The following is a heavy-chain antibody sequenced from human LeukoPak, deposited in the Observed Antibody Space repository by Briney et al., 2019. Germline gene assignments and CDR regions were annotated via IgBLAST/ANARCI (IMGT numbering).Heavy chain of an antibody. V-gene: IGHV3-23*01. CDR1: GFTFSSYA. J-gene: IGHJ3*02. D-gene: IGHD5-24*01. CDR2: ISGSGGST. CDR3: ARDLGYKDYVSAFDI. Sequence: QPGGSLRLSCAASGFTFSSYAMSWVRQAPGKGLEWVSAISGSGGSTYYADSVKGRFTISRDNAKNSLYLQMNSLRAEDTALYYCARDLGYKDYVSAFDIWGQGTMVTVSS.